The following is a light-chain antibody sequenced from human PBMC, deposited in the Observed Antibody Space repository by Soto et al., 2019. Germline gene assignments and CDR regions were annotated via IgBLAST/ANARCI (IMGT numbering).Light chain of an antibody. CDR1: SSNIGAGYD. Sequence: QSVLTQPPSVSGAPGQRVTISGTGSSSNIGAGYDVHWYQRLPGTAPKVLIYGNNNRPSGVPDRFSGSKSGTSASLAITGLQAEDEADYYCQCYDSSLSGSYVFGTGTKVTVL. CDR3: QCYDSSLSGSYV. J-gene: IGLJ1*01. CDR2: GNN. V-gene: IGLV1-40*01.